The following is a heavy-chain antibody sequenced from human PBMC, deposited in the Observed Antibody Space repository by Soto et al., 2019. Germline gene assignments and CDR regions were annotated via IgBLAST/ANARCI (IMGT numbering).Heavy chain of an antibody. CDR3: ARLEVGLDY. CDR1: GGSVSSGSYY. D-gene: IGHD2-2*01. Sequence: QVQLQESGPGLVKPSETLSLTCSVSGGSVSSGSYYWSWIRQSPEKGLEWIGYIYYTGGTKYNPSPTSRLTTSADTSRNHFSLKLTSVTAADTAVYYCARLEVGLDYWGQGVLVTVSS. V-gene: IGHV4-61*03. CDR2: IYYTGGT. J-gene: IGHJ4*02.